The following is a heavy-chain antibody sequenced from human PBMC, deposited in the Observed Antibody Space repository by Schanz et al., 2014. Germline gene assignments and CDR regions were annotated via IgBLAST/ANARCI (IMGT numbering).Heavy chain of an antibody. D-gene: IGHD3-22*01. CDR1: GFTFSTYA. J-gene: IGHJ4*02. CDR2: ISGSGGST. Sequence: EVQLLDSGGGLVQPGGSLRLSCAASGFTFSTYAMSWVRQAPGKGLEWVSAISGSGGSTYYADSVKGRFTISRDNTKNTLYLQMNNMSTENTAVYYGANDPSHGDYDCYFDYWGQGALVTVSS. CDR3: ANDPSHGDYDCYFDY. V-gene: IGHV3-23*01.